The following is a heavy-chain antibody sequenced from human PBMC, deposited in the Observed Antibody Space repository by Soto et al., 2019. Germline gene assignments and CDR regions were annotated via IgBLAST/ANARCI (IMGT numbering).Heavy chain of an antibody. CDR3: ARDGLEWLRGAPSFDY. V-gene: IGHV3-48*01. Sequence: GGSLRLSCAASGFTFSSYSMNWVRQAPGKGLEWVSYISSSSSTIYYADSVKGRFTISRDNAKNSLYLQMNSLRAEDTAVYYCARDGLEWLRGAPSFDYWGQGTLVTVSS. J-gene: IGHJ4*02. D-gene: IGHD3-3*01. CDR2: ISSSSSTI. CDR1: GFTFSSYS.